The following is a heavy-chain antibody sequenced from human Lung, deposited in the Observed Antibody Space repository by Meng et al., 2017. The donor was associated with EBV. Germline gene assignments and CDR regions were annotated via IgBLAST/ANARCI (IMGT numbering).Heavy chain of an antibody. Sequence: QVHLQESGPGLVNPSQTLSLTFTVSGASISSGGYYWSWIRHPPGKGLEWIGYIYYSGSTYYNPSLKSRVTISVDTSKNQFSLKLSSVTAADTAVYYCAREWCSGGSCYPDYWGQGTLVTVSS. CDR2: IYYSGST. CDR3: AREWCSGGSCYPDY. V-gene: IGHV4-30-4*01. J-gene: IGHJ4*02. D-gene: IGHD2-15*01. CDR1: GASISSGGYY.